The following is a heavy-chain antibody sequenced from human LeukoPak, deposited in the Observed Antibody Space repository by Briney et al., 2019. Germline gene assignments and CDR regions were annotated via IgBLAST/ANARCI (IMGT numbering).Heavy chain of an antibody. Sequence: SETLSLACTVSGGSISSYYWSWIRQPPGKGLEWIGYIYYSGSTNYNPSLKSRVTISVDTSKNQFSLKLSSVTAADTAVYYCARRAPGGIQDGYYFDYWGQGTLVTVSS. CDR2: IYYSGST. J-gene: IGHJ4*02. V-gene: IGHV4-59*08. CDR1: GGSISSYY. CDR3: ARRAPGGIQDGYYFDY. D-gene: IGHD3-16*01.